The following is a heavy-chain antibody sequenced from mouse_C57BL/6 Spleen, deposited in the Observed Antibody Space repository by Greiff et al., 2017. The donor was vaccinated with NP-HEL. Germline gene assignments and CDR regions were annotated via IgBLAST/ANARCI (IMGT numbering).Heavy chain of an antibody. J-gene: IGHJ3*01. CDR1: GFNIKDYY. D-gene: IGHD1-1*01. CDR2: IDPEDGET. Sequence: EVQLQQSGAELVKPGASVKLSCTASGFNIKDYYMHWVKQRTEQGLEWIGRIDPEDGETKYVPKFQGKATITADTSSNTAYLQLSSLTSEDTAVYYCARGITTVVAPFAYWGQGTLVTVSA. V-gene: IGHV14-2*01. CDR3: ARGITTVVAPFAY.